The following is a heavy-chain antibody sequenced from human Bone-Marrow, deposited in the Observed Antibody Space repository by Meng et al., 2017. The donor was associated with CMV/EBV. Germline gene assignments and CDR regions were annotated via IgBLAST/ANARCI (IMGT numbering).Heavy chain of an antibody. Sequence: SVKVSCKASGGTFSNYEINWVRQAPGQGLEWVGGIIPIIGRGKYAQKFQGRVTMTTDTSTSTAYMELRSLRSDDTAVYYCARDRSGSYRYYYYGMDVWGQGTTVTVSS. V-gene: IGHV1-69*10. J-gene: IGHJ6*02. CDR2: IIPIIGRG. CDR3: ARDRSGSYRYYYYGMDV. D-gene: IGHD1-26*01. CDR1: GGTFSNYE.